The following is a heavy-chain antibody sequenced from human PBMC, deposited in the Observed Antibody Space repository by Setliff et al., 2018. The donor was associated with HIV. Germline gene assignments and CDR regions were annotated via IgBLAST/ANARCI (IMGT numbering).Heavy chain of an antibody. Sequence: PSETLSLTCAVYGGSFSGYYWSWIRQPAGKGLEWIGHIYTSGSTNYNPSLKSRVTISVDTSKNQFSLKLTSVTAADTAVYYCVTSSSWSSRLNFWGPGMLVTVSS. CDR1: GGSFSGYY. CDR3: VTSSSWSSRLNF. V-gene: IGHV4-59*10. CDR2: IYTSGST. D-gene: IGHD2-2*01. J-gene: IGHJ4*02.